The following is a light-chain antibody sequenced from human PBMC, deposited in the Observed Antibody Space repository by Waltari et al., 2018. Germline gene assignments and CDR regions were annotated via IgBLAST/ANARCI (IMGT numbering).Light chain of an antibody. CDR3: GAWDSSLRSYV. CDR1: NSNIGTNY. Sequence: QSVLTQPPSVSAAPGQKVTISCSGSNSNIGTNYVSWYRQFPGTAPKLLMYDASERPSGVSDRWSGSKSGTSAALAITGLQTGDEADDYCGAWDSSLRSYVVGTGTRLTVL. V-gene: IGLV1-51*01. CDR2: DAS. J-gene: IGLJ1*01.